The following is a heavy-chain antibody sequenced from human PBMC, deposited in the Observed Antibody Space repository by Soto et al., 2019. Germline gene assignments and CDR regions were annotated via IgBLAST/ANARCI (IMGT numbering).Heavy chain of an antibody. CDR1: GFIFSSYS. CDR2: ISSSSSTI. Sequence: EVQLVESGGGLVQPGGSLRLSCAASGFIFSSYSMNWVRQAPEKGMEWVSYISSSSSTIYYADSVKGRFTISRDNAKNSLYLQMNSLIAKDTAVYYCARVGDIPAPNNWFDPWGQGTLVTVSS. CDR3: ARVGDIPAPNNWFDP. V-gene: IGHV3-48*01. J-gene: IGHJ5*02. D-gene: IGHD6-6*01.